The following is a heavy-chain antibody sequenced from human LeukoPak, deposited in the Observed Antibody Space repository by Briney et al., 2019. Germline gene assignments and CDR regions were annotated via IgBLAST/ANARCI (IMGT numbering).Heavy chain of an antibody. CDR3: ARDDRGIAALRNSSFYYMDV. CDR1: GGTFSSHA. CDR2: IIPIFGTA. Sequence: SVKVSCKASGGTFSSHAISWVRQAPGQGLEWMGGIIPIFGTADYAQKFQGRVTFTADESTSTAYMELSSLRSEDTALYYCARDDRGIAALRNSSFYYMDVWGKGTTVTASS. D-gene: IGHD6-13*01. V-gene: IGHV1-69*13. J-gene: IGHJ6*03.